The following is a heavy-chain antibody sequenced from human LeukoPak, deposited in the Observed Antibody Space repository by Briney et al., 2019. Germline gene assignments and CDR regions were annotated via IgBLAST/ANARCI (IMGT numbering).Heavy chain of an antibody. CDR1: GYTFTSYY. CDR3: ARDLVRGSATFDP. J-gene: IGHJ5*02. CDR2: ISAYNGNA. Sequence: ASVKVSRKASGYTFTSYYMHWVRQAPGQGLEWMGWISAYNGNANYAQKLQGRVTMTTDTSTSTAYMELRSLRSDDTAVYYCARDLVRGSATFDPWGQGTLVTVSS. D-gene: IGHD3-16*01. V-gene: IGHV1-18*04.